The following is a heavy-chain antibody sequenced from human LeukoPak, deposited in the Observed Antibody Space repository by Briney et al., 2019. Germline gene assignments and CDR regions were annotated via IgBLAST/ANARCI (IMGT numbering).Heavy chain of an antibody. CDR1: GFILSSYS. V-gene: IGHV3-21*01. J-gene: IGHJ4*02. CDR3: ASKGSGWQFDY. CDR2: VSSGSGSYI. Sequence: GGSLRLSCAASGFILSSYSMNWVRQAPGKGLEWVSSVSSGSGSYIYYTDSVKGRFTISRDNAKNSLYLQMNTLGAEDTAVYYCASKGSGWQFDYWGQGSLVTVSS. D-gene: IGHD6-19*01.